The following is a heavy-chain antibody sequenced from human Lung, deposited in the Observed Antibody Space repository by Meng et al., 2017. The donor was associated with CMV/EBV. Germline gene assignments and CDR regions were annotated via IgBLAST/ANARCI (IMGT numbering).Heavy chain of an antibody. Sequence: GESLKISCAVSGFTFSASGMAWVRQAPGKGLEWVSTISGGGENTHYADSVKGRFTISRDNSRDTMYLQMNSLRAEDTAVYHCAKDVSGDWRFDYWGQGTLVTVSS. CDR2: ISGGGENT. V-gene: IGHV3-23*01. CDR3: AKDVSGDWRFDY. CDR1: GFTFSASG. D-gene: IGHD2-21*01. J-gene: IGHJ4*02.